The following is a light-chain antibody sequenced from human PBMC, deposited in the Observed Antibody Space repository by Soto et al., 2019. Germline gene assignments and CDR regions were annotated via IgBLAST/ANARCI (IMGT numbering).Light chain of an antibody. CDR2: KAS. V-gene: IGKV1-5*03. CDR3: HQYNSYPYT. Sequence: DIQMTQSPSTLSASVGDRVTITCRASQSISSWLAWYQQKPGKAPKLLIYKASSLDSGVPSSFSGSVSGTDFTLTISTLQPDDFPTYYCHQYNSYPYTFGHWTKLEIK. CDR1: QSISSW. J-gene: IGKJ2*01.